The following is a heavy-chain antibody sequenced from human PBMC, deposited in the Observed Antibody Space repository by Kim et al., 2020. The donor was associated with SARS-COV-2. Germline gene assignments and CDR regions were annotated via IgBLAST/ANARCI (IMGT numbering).Heavy chain of an antibody. CDR1: RGSISNYY. V-gene: IGHV4-4*07. CDR2: THSSGNT. CDR3: AREKTVTTRGMEV. J-gene: IGHJ6*02. D-gene: IGHD4-17*01. Sequence: SETLSLTCNVSRGSISNYYWSWIRQSAGNGLEWIGRTHSSGNTDYNPSLRSRATMSVDTSMNQVSLKLSSVTAADTAVYYCAREKTVTTRGMEVWGQGTTVTVSS.